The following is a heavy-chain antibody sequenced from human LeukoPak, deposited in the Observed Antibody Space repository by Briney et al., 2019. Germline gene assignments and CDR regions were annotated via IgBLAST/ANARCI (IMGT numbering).Heavy chain of an antibody. CDR2: ISYDGSNK. D-gene: IGHD6-13*01. J-gene: IGHJ4*02. V-gene: IGHV3-30-3*01. Sequence: GGSLRLSCAASGFTFSSYAMHWVRQAPGKGLEWVAVISYDGSNKYYADSVKGRFTISRDNPKNTLYLQMNSLRAEDTAVYYCAREYSSSWYIMGDYWGQGTLVTVSS. CDR1: GFTFSSYA. CDR3: AREYSSSWYIMGDY.